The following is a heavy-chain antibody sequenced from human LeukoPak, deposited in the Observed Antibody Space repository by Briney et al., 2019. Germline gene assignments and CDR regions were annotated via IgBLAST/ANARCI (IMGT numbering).Heavy chain of an antibody. CDR3: ARDSLLSNYGSGEGDY. CDR1: GGSISSGGYY. D-gene: IGHD3-10*01. V-gene: IGHV4-31*03. J-gene: IGHJ4*02. Sequence: SETLSLTCTVSGGSISSGGYYWSWIRQHPGKGLEWIGYIYYSGNTYYNPSLKSRITISVDTSKNQFSLKLSSVTAADTAVYYCARDSLLSNYGSGEGDYWGQGTLVTVSS. CDR2: IYYSGNT.